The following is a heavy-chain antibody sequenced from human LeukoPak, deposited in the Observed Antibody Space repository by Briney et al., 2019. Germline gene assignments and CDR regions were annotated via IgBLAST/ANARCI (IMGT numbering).Heavy chain of an antibody. CDR2: ISYDGSNK. CDR3: ARVDWEGSGSYYFDY. V-gene: IGHV3-30*09. D-gene: IGHD1-26*01. J-gene: IGHJ4*02. CDR1: GFIFSGSS. Sequence: GGSLRLSCAASGFIFSGSSMHWVRQAPGKGLEWVAVISYDGSNKYYADSVKGRFAISRDNSKNTLFLQMNNLRAEDTAVYYCARVDWEGSGSYYFDYWGQGTLVTVSS.